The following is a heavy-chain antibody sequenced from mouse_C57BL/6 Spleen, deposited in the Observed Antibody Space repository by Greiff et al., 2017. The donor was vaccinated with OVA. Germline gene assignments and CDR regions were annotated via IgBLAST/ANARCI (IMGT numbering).Heavy chain of an antibody. D-gene: IGHD1-1*01. V-gene: IGHV5-17*01. J-gene: IGHJ1*03. Sequence: EVNLVESGGGLVKPGGSLKLSCAASGFTFSDYGMHWVRQAPEKGLEWVAYISSGSSTIYYADTVKGRFTISRDNAKNTLFLQMTSLRSEDTAMYYCARLTHYYGSSYEWYFDVWGTGTTVTVSS. CDR3: ARLTHYYGSSYEWYFDV. CDR1: GFTFSDYG. CDR2: ISSGSSTI.